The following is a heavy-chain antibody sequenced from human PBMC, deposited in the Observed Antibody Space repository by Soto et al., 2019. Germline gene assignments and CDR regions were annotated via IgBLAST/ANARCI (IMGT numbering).Heavy chain of an antibody. CDR2: IRSKAYGGTT. J-gene: IGHJ6*03. CDR1: GFTFGDYA. D-gene: IGHD7-27*01. CDR3: TRPNHYYYYYYMDV. V-gene: IGHV3-49*01. Sequence: PGGSLRLSCTASGFTFGDYAMSWFRQAPGKGLEWVGFIRSKAYGGTTEYAASVKGRFTISRDGSKSIAHLQMNSLKTEDTAVYYCTRPNHYYYYYYMDVWAKGPRSPSP.